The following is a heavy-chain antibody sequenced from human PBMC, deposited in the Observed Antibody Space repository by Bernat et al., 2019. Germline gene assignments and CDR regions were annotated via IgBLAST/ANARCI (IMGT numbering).Heavy chain of an antibody. D-gene: IGHD3-9*01. CDR3: TRGLRDILTGYYVALGY. V-gene: IGHV3-73*01. J-gene: IGHJ4*02. Sequence: VQLVESGGGVVQPGRSLRLSCAASGFTFSSYGMHWVRQASGKGLEWVGRIRSKANSYATAYAASVKGRFTISRDDSKNTAYLQMNSLKTEDTAVYYCTRGLRDILTGYYVALGYWGQGTLVTVSS. CDR1: GFTFSSYG. CDR2: IRSKANSYAT.